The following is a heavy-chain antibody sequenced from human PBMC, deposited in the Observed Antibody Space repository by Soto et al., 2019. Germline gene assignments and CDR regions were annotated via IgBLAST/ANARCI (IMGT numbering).Heavy chain of an antibody. Sequence: GGSLRLSCTASGFTFGDYAMSWFRQAPGKGLEWVGFIRSKAYGGTTEYAASVKGRFTISRDDSKSIAYLQMNSLKTEDTAVYYCTRSNFPWELPIYYGMDVWGQGTTVTVSS. J-gene: IGHJ6*02. D-gene: IGHD1-26*01. V-gene: IGHV3-49*03. CDR2: IRSKAYGGTT. CDR3: TRSNFPWELPIYYGMDV. CDR1: GFTFGDYA.